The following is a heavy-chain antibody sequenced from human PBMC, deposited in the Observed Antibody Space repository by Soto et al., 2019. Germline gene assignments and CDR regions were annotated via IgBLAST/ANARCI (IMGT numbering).Heavy chain of an antibody. Sequence: ASVKVSCKASGYTFTSYAMHWVRQAPGQRLEWMGWINAGNGNTKYSQKFQGRVTITRDTSASTAYMELSSLRSEDTAVYYCARVVSNDFWSGYSYRNYYYYGMDVWGQGTTVTVSS. CDR3: ARVVSNDFWSGYSYRNYYYYGMDV. CDR2: INAGNGNT. D-gene: IGHD3-3*01. CDR1: GYTFTSYA. J-gene: IGHJ6*02. V-gene: IGHV1-3*01.